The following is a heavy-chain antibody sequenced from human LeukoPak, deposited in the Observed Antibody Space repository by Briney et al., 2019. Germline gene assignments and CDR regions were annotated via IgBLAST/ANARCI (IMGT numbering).Heavy chain of an antibody. Sequence: GASVKVSCKASGGTFSSYAISWVRQAPGQGLEWMGGIIPIFGTANYAQKFQGRVTITTDESTSTAYMELSSLRSEDTAVYYCALNFHALYYYYYMGVWGKGTTVTVSS. CDR3: ALNFHALYYYYYMGV. D-gene: IGHD5-24*01. V-gene: IGHV1-69*05. CDR2: IIPIFGTA. CDR1: GGTFSSYA. J-gene: IGHJ6*03.